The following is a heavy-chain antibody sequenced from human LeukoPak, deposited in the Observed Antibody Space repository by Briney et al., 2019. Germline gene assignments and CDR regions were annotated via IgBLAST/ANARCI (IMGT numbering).Heavy chain of an antibody. CDR3: AKGSGSSCYSPCDY. CDR2: ICANDGNT. V-gene: IGHV3-23*01. J-gene: IGHJ4*02. Sequence: GGSLRLSCAASGLTFRNYAMSWVRHAPGKGLEWVSVICANDGNTYYADAVKGRFTISRDNSKDTLYLQMDSLRAEDTAVYYCAKGSGSSCYSPCDYWGQGILVTVSS. CDR1: GLTFRNYA. D-gene: IGHD2-15*01.